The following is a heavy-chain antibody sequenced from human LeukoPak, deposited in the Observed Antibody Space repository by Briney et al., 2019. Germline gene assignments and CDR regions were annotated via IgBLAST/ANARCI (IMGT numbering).Heavy chain of an antibody. CDR2: IYSGGST. D-gene: IGHD1-14*01. Sequence: PGGSLRLSCAASGFTVSNSYLNWVRQAPGKGLEWGSVIYSGGSTYYADFVKGRFTISRDNSKNTLYLQMTSLRAEDTAVYYCARDLGKPNDYWGQGTLVTVSS. V-gene: IGHV3-53*01. J-gene: IGHJ4*02. CDR3: ARDLGKPNDY. CDR1: GFTVSNSY.